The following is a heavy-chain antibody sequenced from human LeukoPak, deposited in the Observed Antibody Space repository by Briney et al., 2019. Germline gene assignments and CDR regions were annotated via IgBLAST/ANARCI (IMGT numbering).Heavy chain of an antibody. CDR1: GFTFSSYA. J-gene: IGHJ4*02. CDR3: ARVSIAAASPLYDY. D-gene: IGHD6-13*01. Sequence: PGGSLRLSCAASGFTFSSYAMHRVRQAPGKGLEYVSAISSNGGSTYYANSVKGRFTISRDNSKNTLYLQMGSLRAEDMAVYYCARVSIAAASPLYDYWGQGTLVTVSS. V-gene: IGHV3-64*01. CDR2: ISSNGGST.